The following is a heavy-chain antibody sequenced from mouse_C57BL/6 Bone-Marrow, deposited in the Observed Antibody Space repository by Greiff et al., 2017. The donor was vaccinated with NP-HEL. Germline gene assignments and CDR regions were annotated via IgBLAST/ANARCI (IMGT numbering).Heavy chain of an antibody. Sequence: EVMLVESGGGLVKPGGSLKLSCAASGFTFSDYGMHWVRQAPEKGLEWVAYISSGSSTIYYADTVKGRFTISRDNAKNTLFLQMTRLRSEDTAMYYCARAALRPFDYWGQGTTLTVSS. CDR3: ARAALRPFDY. CDR2: ISSGSSTI. J-gene: IGHJ2*01. V-gene: IGHV5-17*01. D-gene: IGHD3-2*02. CDR1: GFTFSDYG.